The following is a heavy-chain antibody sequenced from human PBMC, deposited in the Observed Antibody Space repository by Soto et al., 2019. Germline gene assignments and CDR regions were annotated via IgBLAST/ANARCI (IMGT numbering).Heavy chain of an antibody. D-gene: IGHD3-16*01. Sequence: GASVKVSCKASGYTFTTYYMHWVRQDPGQGLEWMGIIDPSGGSTSYAQKFQARVTMTRDTSTNTVYMELSSLRSEDTAVYYCARGRGGRIYYGLDVWGQGTTVTVSS. CDR3: ARGRGGRIYYGLDV. V-gene: IGHV1-46*01. CDR1: GYTFTTYY. J-gene: IGHJ6*02. CDR2: IDPSGGST.